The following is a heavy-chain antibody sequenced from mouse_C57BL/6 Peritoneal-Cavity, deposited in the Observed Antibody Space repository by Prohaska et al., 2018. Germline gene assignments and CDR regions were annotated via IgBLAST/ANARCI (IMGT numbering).Heavy chain of an antibody. CDR3: MRYGSYWYFDV. CDR1: GFTFSGFW. V-gene: IGHV11-2*01. Sequence: GGSRGLSCEGSGFTFSGFWMSWVRQTPGKTLEWIGDINSDGSAINYAPSIKDRFTIFRDNDKSTLYLQMSNVRSEDTATYFCMRYGSYWYFDVWGTGTTVTGSS. J-gene: IGHJ1*03. D-gene: IGHD4-1*01. CDR2: INSDGSAI.